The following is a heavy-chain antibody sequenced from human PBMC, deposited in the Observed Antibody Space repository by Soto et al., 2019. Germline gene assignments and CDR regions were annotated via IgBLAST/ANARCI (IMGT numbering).Heavy chain of an antibody. J-gene: IGHJ4*02. CDR3: ARDRLDYDYVY. CDR1: GYTFTSYA. Sequence: ASVKVSCKASGYTFTSYAMHWVRQAPGQRLEWMGWINAGSDNTKYSQKFQGRVTITRDTSASTAYMELSSLRSEDTAVYYCARDRLDYDYVYWGQGTLVTVSS. D-gene: IGHD3-16*01. CDR2: INAGSDNT. V-gene: IGHV1-3*01.